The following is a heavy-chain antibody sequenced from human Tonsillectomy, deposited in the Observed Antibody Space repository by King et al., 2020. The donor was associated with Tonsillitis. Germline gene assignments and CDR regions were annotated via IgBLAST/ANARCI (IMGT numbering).Heavy chain of an antibody. Sequence: VQLVESGGGVVQPGRSLRLSCAASGFILRAFGLHWVRQAPGKGLEWVAVMSYDGSMTSYADAVQGRFIISRDNSKNTLSLQMNSLRAEDTAVYYCARDQRTVAGHQNSYGLDVWGQGTTVTVSS. CDR3: ARDQRTVAGHQNSYGLDV. J-gene: IGHJ6*02. CDR1: GFILRAFG. D-gene: IGHD6-19*01. V-gene: IGHV3-30*03. CDR2: MSYDGSMT.